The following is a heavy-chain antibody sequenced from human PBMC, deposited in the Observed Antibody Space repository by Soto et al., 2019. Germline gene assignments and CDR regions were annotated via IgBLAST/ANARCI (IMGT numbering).Heavy chain of an antibody. CDR1: GDSVSSASFY. D-gene: IGHD6-19*01. V-gene: IGHV4-61*01. Sequence: PSETLSLTCTVSGDSVSSASFYWIWIRQAPGKGLEWIGFIYFSGSTNYNPSLKSRVTMSLDTSKNQFSLKLRSVTPADTAVYFCARVNSGRNWFDPGARGPWSPSPQ. CDR3: ARVNSGRNWFDP. J-gene: IGHJ5*02. CDR2: IYFSGST.